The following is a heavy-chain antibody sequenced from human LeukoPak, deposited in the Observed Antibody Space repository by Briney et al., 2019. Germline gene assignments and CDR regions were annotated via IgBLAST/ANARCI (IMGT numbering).Heavy chain of an antibody. J-gene: IGHJ4*02. D-gene: IGHD6-13*01. CDR1: GYTLTELS. CDR2: FYPEDGET. CDR3: ATGGYSSRWGPMQFDY. V-gene: IGHV1-24*01. Sequence: ASVKVSCTVSGYTLTELSMHWVRQAPGKGLEWMGVFYPEDGETIYAQKFQSRVTMTEDTSTDTAYMEMSSLRSEDTAVYYCATGGYSSRWGPMQFDYWGQGTLVTVSS.